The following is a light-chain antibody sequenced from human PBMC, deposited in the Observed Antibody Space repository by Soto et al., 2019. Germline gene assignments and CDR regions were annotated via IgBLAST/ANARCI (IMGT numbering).Light chain of an antibody. CDR3: QQANSFPRT. CDR1: QAISTW. J-gene: IGKJ1*01. CDR2: AAS. Sequence: DIQMTQSPSSVSASVGDRVTITCRASQAISTWLAWYQQKPGKAPKLLIYAASNLQTGVPSRFSGSGSGTDFTLTNSSLQPEDFATYYCQQANSFPRTFGQGTKVESK. V-gene: IGKV1D-12*01.